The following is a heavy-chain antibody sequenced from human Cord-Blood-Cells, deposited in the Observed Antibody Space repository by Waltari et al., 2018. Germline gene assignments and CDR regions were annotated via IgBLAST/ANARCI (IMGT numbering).Heavy chain of an antibody. D-gene: IGHD3-3*01. Sequence: QVQLQQWGAGLLKPSEILSLTCAVYGGSFSGYYWSWNRQPPGKGLEWIGEINHSGSTNYNPSLKSRVTISVDTSKNQFSLKLSSVTAADTAVYYCARVLPRYYDFWSGYNWFDPWGQGTLVTVSS. V-gene: IGHV4-34*01. CDR2: INHSGST. J-gene: IGHJ5*02. CDR3: ARVLPRYYDFWSGYNWFDP. CDR1: GGSFSGYY.